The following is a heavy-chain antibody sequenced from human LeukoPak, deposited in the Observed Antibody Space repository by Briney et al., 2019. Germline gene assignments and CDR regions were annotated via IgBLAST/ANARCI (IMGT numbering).Heavy chain of an antibody. J-gene: IGHJ6*02. D-gene: IGHD6-19*01. CDR1: GYTFTSYY. Sequence: GASVKVSCKASGYTFTSYYMHWVRQAPGQGLEWMGIINPSGGSTSYAQKFQGRVTMTRDTSTSTVYMELSSLRSEDTAVYYCARAAPDSSGWYSFGGRKYYGMDVWGQGTTVTVSS. CDR2: INPSGGST. V-gene: IGHV1-46*01. CDR3: ARAAPDSSGWYSFGGRKYYGMDV.